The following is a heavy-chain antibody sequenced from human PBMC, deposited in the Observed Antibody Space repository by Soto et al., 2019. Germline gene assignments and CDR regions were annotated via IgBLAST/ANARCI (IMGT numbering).Heavy chain of an antibody. CDR3: ARDRGGVLVGYCSRTSCRDDAFAI. V-gene: IGHV4-31*03. CDR2: IYYSGST. J-gene: IGHJ3*02. Sequence: QVQLQESGPGLVKPSQTLSLTCTVSGGSISSGGYYWSWIRQHPGKGLEWIGYIYYSGSTYYNPSLKQRVTISVDASKNQYSQKLSSVTDADTAVYYCARDRGGVLVGYCSRTSCRDDAFAIWGQGTIVTVSS. D-gene: IGHD2-2*01. CDR1: GGSISSGGYY.